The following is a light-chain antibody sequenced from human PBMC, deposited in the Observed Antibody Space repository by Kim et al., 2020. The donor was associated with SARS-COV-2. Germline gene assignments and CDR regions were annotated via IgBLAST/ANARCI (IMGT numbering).Light chain of an antibody. V-gene: IGKV3-15*01. Sequence: SPGETATLSCRASQSVGTNLAWCQQRPGQAPRLLIYEASTRATSIPARFSGSGSGTEFTLAISSLQSEDFALYYCQQYSDWPPLTFGGGTKVDIK. CDR1: QSVGTN. CDR3: QQYSDWPPLT. J-gene: IGKJ4*01. CDR2: EAS.